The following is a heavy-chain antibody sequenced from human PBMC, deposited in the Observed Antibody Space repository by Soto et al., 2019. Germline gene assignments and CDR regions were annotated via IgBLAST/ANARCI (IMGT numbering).Heavy chain of an antibody. Sequence: GASVKVSCKASGYTFTSYGISWVRQAPGQGLEWMGWISAYNGNTNYAQKLQGRVTMTTDTSTSTAYMELRSLRSDDTAVYYCARDSPYYDFWSGYSEGFDYWGQGTLVTVSS. D-gene: IGHD3-3*01. CDR1: GYTFTSYG. J-gene: IGHJ4*02. CDR2: ISAYNGNT. CDR3: ARDSPYYDFWSGYSEGFDY. V-gene: IGHV1-18*01.